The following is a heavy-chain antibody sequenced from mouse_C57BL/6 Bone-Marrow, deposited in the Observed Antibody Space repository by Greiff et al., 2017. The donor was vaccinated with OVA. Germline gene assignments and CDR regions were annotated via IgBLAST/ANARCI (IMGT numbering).Heavy chain of an antibody. CDR3: APYGNPYYFDY. V-gene: IGHV14-1*01. CDR2: IDPEDGDT. D-gene: IGHD2-1*01. CDR1: GFNIKDYY. J-gene: IGHJ2*01. Sequence: EVHLVESGAELVRPGASVKLSCTASGFNIKDYYMHWVKQRPEQGLEWIGRIDPEDGDTEYAPKFQGKATMTADTSSNTAYLQLSSLTSEDTAVYYCAPYGNPYYFDYWGQGTTLTVSS.